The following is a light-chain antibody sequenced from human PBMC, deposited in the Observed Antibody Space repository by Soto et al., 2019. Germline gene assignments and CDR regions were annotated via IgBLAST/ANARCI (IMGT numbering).Light chain of an antibody. J-gene: IGLJ3*02. CDR1: GGDVGGYDF. Sequence: QSVLTQPPSASGSPGQSVTVSCTGTGGDVGGYDFVSWYQQYPGKAPKLIIFEVRKRPSGVPDRFSGSKSGNTASLTVSGLQADDEADYYCSSFAGSNTWVFGGGTKLTVL. CDR3: SSFAGSNTWV. V-gene: IGLV2-8*01. CDR2: EVR.